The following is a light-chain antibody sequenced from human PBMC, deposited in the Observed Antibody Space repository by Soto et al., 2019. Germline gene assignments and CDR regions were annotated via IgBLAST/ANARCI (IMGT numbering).Light chain of an antibody. J-gene: IGLJ2*01. V-gene: IGLV2-14*01. CDR3: SSYSTSTTLVV. Sequence: QSALTQPAXVSGSPXXXXTISXTGTSSDVGGYNYVSWYQQHPGKAPKLMIYXVDNWPSGVSNRFSGSKSGNTASLTISGLQAEDEADYYCSSYSTSTTLVVFXGGTKLTVL. CDR2: XVD. CDR1: SSDVGGYNY.